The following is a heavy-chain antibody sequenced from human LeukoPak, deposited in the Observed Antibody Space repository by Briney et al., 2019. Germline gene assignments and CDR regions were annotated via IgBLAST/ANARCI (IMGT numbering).Heavy chain of an antibody. CDR3: ARSLPRILVVIAAGYYYGLDV. J-gene: IGHJ6*02. Sequence: ASVKVSCKASGYTFTSYDINWVRQATGQGLEWMGWMNPNSGNTGYAQKFQGRVTMTRNTSISTVYMELSSLRSEDTAVYYCARSLPRILVVIAAGYYYGLDVWGQGTTVTVSS. D-gene: IGHD2-21*01. V-gene: IGHV1-8*01. CDR1: GYTFTSYD. CDR2: MNPNSGNT.